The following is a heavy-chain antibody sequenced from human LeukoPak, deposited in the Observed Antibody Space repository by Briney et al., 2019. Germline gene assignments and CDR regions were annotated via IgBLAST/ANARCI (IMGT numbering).Heavy chain of an antibody. J-gene: IGHJ6*02. V-gene: IGHV4-34*01. CDR1: GGSFSGYY. CDR3: ARYYGDYASTLGYYYGMDV. D-gene: IGHD4-17*01. CDR2: INHSGST. Sequence: KTSETLSLTCAVYGGSFSGYYWSWSWIRQPPGKGLEWIGEINHSGSTNYNPSLKSRVTISVDTSKNQFSLKLSSVTAADTAVYYCARYYGDYASTLGYYYGMDVWGQGTTVTVSS.